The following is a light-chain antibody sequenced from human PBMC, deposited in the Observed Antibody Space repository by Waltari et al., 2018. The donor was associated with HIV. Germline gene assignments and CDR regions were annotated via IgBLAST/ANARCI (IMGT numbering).Light chain of an antibody. CDR2: EDD. Sequence: SALTQPASVSGSPGQAITVSCTGSSSDVGSYNLVSWYQQHPGKAPKLMIYEDDKRPSAVSNRFSGSKSGNTASLTISGLQAEDETDYYCCSYAGSTTWLFGGVTKLTVL. CDR1: SSDVGSYNL. CDR3: CSYAGSTTWL. J-gene: IGLJ3*02. V-gene: IGLV2-23*01.